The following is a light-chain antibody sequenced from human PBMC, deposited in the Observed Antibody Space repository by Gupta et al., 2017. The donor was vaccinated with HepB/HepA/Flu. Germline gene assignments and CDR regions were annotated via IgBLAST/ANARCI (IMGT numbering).Light chain of an antibody. J-gene: IGKJ4*01. Sequence: VVSPQSPLSLPVSLGQPASISCRSSQSLVFSDGNTFLHWFQQRPGQSPRRLLYQVSKRDSGVPERFSGSGSGTDFTLRISRVEAEDVAIYYCVQGTHWPTFGGGTKVEIK. CDR2: QVS. V-gene: IGKV2-30*01. CDR1: QSLVFSDGNTF. CDR3: VQGTHWPT.